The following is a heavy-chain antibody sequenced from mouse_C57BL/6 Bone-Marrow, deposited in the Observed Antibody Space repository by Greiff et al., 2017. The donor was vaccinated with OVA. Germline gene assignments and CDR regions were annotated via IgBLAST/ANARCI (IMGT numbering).Heavy chain of an antibody. J-gene: IGHJ2*01. CDR2: IDPSDSYT. D-gene: IGHD3-3*01. CDR3: ARVGAGRDY. V-gene: IGHV1-50*01. Sequence: QVQLQQPGAELVKPGASVKLSCKASGYTFTSYWMQWVKQRPGQGLEWIGEIDPSDSYTNYNQKFKGKATLTVDTSSSTAYMQLSSLTSEDSAVYYWARVGAGRDYWGQGTTLTVSS. CDR1: GYTFTSYW.